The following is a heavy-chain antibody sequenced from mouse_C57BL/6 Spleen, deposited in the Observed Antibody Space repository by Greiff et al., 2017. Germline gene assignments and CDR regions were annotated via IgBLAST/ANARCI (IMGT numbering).Heavy chain of an antibody. CDR1: GFSLTSYG. J-gene: IGHJ1*03. CDR3: ASKGLLRGYCDV. Sequence: QVQLQQSGPGLVQPSQSLSITCKVSGFSLTSYGVHWVRQSPGKGLEWLGVIWSGGSQDYNAAFISRLSISKDNSKSQVFFKMNSLQADDTAIYYCASKGLLRGYCDVWGTGTTVTVAS. V-gene: IGHV2-2*01. CDR2: IWSGGSQ. D-gene: IGHD2-3*01.